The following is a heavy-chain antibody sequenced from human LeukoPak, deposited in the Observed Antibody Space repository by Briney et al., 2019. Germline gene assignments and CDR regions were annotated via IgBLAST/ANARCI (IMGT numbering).Heavy chain of an antibody. J-gene: IGHJ4*02. V-gene: IGHV3-23*01. CDR3: APDLRGSASSLDD. CDR2: ISGDGGNT. D-gene: IGHD6-25*01. Sequence: PGGSLRLSCAASGLIFSTYWMHWVRQAPGKGLEWVSLISGDGGNTYYPDSVKGRFTISRDNSKNTVYLQMNSLRAEDTALYYCAPDLRGSASSLDDWGQGTLVTVSS. CDR1: GLIFSTYW.